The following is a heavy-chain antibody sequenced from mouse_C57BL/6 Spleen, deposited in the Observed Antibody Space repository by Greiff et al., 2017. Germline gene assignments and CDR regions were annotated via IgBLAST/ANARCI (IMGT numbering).Heavy chain of an antibody. D-gene: IGHD1-1*01. J-gene: IGHJ3*01. Sequence: EVQVVASGGGLVQPGGSLKLSCAASGFTFSDYYMYWVRQTPEKRLEWVAYISNGGGSTYYPDTVKGRFTISRDNAKNTLYLQMSRLKAEDTAMYYCARTSTFSTVPWFAYWGQGTLVTVSA. CDR2: ISNGGGST. CDR1: GFTFSDYY. V-gene: IGHV5-12*01. CDR3: ARTSTFSTVPWFAY.